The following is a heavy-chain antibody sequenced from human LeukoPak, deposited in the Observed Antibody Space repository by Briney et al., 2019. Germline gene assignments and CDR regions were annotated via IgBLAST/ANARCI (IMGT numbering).Heavy chain of an antibody. CDR2: INPNSGGT. J-gene: IGHJ5*02. CDR1: GYTFTGYY. CDR3: ARDLYSSGWYEANWFDP. V-gene: IGHV1-2*02. Sequence: ASVMVSCKASGYTFTGYYMHWVRQAPGQGLEWMGWINPNSGGTNYAQKFQGRVTMTRDTSISTAYMELSRLRSDDTAVYYCARDLYSSGWYEANWFDPWGQGTLVTVSS. D-gene: IGHD6-19*01.